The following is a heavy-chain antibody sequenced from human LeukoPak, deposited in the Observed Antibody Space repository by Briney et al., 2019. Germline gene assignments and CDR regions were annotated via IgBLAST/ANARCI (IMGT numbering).Heavy chain of an antibody. D-gene: IGHD6-19*01. CDR2: ISAYNGNT. V-gene: IGHV1-18*04. CDR1: GYTFSGHH. Sequence: ASVKVSCKASGYTFSGHHVHWVRQAPGQGLEWMGWISAYNGNTNYAQELQGRVTMTTDTSTSTAYMELRSLRSDDTAVYYCARVVGAVAVNWFDPWGQGTLVTVSS. J-gene: IGHJ5*02. CDR3: ARVVGAVAVNWFDP.